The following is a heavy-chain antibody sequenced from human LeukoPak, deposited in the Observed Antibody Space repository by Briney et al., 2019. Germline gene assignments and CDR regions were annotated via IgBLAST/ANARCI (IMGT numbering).Heavy chain of an antibody. V-gene: IGHV3-23*01. Sequence: PGGSLRLSCAASGFTFSSHAMSWVRQAPGKGLEWVSLISSSGVSTYYADSVKGRFTISRDNAKNSLYLQMNSLKAEDTAVYYCARDLYGDYAFDYWGQGTLVTVSS. CDR3: ARDLYGDYAFDY. CDR1: GFTFSSHA. CDR2: ISSSGVST. D-gene: IGHD4-17*01. J-gene: IGHJ4*02.